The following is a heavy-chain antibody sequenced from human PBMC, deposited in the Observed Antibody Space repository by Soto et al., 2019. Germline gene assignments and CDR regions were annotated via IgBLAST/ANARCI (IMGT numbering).Heavy chain of an antibody. D-gene: IGHD6-19*01. V-gene: IGHV3-23*01. CDR2: ISCSGGST. J-gene: IGHJ4*02. Sequence: GGSLRLSCVISGFTFSSYAMSWFRQAPGKGLEWVSAISCSGGSTYYADSVKGRFTISRDNSKNTLYLQMNSLRAEDTAIYYCAKRGRGAVAFDYWGQGTLVTVSS. CDR3: AKRGRGAVAFDY. CDR1: GFTFSSYA.